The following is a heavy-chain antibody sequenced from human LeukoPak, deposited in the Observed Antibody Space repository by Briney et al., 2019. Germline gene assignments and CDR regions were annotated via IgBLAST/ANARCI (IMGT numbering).Heavy chain of an antibody. Sequence: GGSLRLSCAASGFTFSSYWMSWVRQAPGKGLEWVANIKQDGSEKYYVDTVKGRFTISRDNAKNSLYLQMNSLRAEDTAVYYCARLKRKEWLPTGGHFDYWGQGTLVTVSS. J-gene: IGHJ4*02. CDR1: GFTFSSYW. D-gene: IGHD3-3*01. V-gene: IGHV3-7*01. CDR3: ARLKRKEWLPTGGHFDY. CDR2: IKQDGSEK.